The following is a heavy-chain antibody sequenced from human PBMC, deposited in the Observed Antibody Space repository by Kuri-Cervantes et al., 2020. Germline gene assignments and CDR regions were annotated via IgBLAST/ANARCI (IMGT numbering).Heavy chain of an antibody. CDR2: INSDGNNA. CDR3: AAGMIVVAKTPAP. D-gene: IGHD3-22*01. Sequence: GESLKISCAATGFSFSNYWMHWVRQGPGKGLVWVSRINSDGNNAVYADSVKGRFTISRDNAKNTLYLQMNSLRAEDTAVYYCAAGMIVVAKTPAPWGQGTLVTVSS. V-gene: IGHV3-74*01. J-gene: IGHJ5*02. CDR1: GFSFSNYW.